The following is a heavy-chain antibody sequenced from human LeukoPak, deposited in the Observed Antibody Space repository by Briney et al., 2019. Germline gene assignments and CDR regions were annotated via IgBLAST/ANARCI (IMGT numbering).Heavy chain of an antibody. CDR1: GFTFSSYA. J-gene: IGHJ6*02. D-gene: IGHD5-24*01. CDR3: GREGPVEMATLKGIHYYYGMDV. Sequence: GGSLRLSCAASGFTFSSYAMHWVRQAPGKGLEWVAVISYDGSNKYYADSVKGRFTISRDNSKNTLYLQMNSLRAEDTAVYYCGREGPVEMATLKGIHYYYGMDVWGQGTTVTVSS. V-gene: IGHV3-30-3*01. CDR2: ISYDGSNK.